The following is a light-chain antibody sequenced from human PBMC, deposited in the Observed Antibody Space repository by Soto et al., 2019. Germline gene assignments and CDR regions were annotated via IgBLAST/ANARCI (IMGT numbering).Light chain of an antibody. Sequence: QSVLTQPRSVSGSPGQSVTISCTGTSSDVGDYDYVSWYQQHPGKAPKLIIYDVSKWPSGVPDRFFGSKSGNTASLTISGLQAEDEADYYCCSYAGSYTLVFGGGTKVTVL. CDR2: DVS. CDR1: SSDVGDYDY. J-gene: IGLJ2*01. V-gene: IGLV2-11*01. CDR3: CSYAGSYTLV.